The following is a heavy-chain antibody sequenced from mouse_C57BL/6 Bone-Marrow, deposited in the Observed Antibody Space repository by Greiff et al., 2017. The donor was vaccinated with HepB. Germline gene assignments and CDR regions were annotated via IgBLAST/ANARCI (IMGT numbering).Heavy chain of an antibody. CDR1: GYTFTSYW. Sequence: VQLQQPGAELVKPGASVKMSCKASGYTFTSYWITWVKQRPGQGLEWIGDIYPGSGSTNYNEKFKSKATLTVDTDSSTAYMQLSSLTSEDSAVYYCARDPDYWGQGTTLTVSS. J-gene: IGHJ2*01. CDR2: IYPGSGST. CDR3: ARDPDY. V-gene: IGHV1-55*01.